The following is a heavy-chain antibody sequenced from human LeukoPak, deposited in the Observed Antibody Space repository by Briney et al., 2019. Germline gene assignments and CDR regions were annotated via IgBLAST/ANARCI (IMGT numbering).Heavy chain of an antibody. J-gene: IGHJ6*04. Sequence: GGSLRLSCQSSGFSFSSYWMTWVRQSPGRGPEWVANIKQDESERYTVDSVEGRFTISRDNAKNSLYLQMNSLRAEDTAVYYCARDGTPIHGSGWVYMDVWGKGTTVTISS. CDR2: IKQDESER. CDR3: ARDGTPIHGSGWVYMDV. CDR1: GFSFSSYW. V-gene: IGHV3-7*01. D-gene: IGHD6-25*01.